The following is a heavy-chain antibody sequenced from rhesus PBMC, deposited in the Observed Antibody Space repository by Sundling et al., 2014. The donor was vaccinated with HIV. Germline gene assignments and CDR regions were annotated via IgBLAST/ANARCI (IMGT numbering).Heavy chain of an antibody. CDR2: ISGSGGSP. Sequence: QVQLQESGPGLVKPSETLPLTCAVSGSSISSNYWTWIRQAPGKGLEWIGRISGSGGSPDYNPSLKSRVTMSTDTSKNQLSLRLTSVTAADTAVYYCVTTGVLATFDYWGQGLLVTVSS. D-gene: IGHD2-2*01. J-gene: IGHJ4*01. V-gene: IGHV4S2*01. CDR3: VTTGVLATFDY. CDR1: GSSISSNY.